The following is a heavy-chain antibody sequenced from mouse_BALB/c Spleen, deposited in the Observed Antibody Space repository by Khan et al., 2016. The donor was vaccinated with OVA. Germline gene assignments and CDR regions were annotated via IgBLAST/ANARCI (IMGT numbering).Heavy chain of an antibody. J-gene: IGHJ3*01. CDR3: ARGGKFAY. D-gene: IGHD1-1*02. Sequence: QVQLQQSGAELVRPGVSVKISCKGSGYTFTDYAMHWVKQSHAKSLEWIGVISTYYGDADYSQQFKGRATMTVDRSSSTAYMELARLTSEDSAIYYCARGGKFAYWGQGTLVTVSA. CDR1: GYTFTDYA. CDR2: ISTYYGDA. V-gene: IGHV1S137*01.